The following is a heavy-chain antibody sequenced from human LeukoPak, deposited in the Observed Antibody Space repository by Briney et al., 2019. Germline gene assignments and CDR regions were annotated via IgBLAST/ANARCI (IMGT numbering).Heavy chain of an antibody. Sequence: GGSLRLSCAASGFTFSSYGMHWVRQAPGKGPEWVAVISYDGSNKYYADSVKGRFTISRDNSKNTLYLQMNSLRAEDTAVYYCAKDGGSYYPMGGADYWGQGTLVTVSS. D-gene: IGHD1-26*01. J-gene: IGHJ4*02. V-gene: IGHV3-30*18. CDR1: GFTFSSYG. CDR2: ISYDGSNK. CDR3: AKDGGSYYPMGGADY.